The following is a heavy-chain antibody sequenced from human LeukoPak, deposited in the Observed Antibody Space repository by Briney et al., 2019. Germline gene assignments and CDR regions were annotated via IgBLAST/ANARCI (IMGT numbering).Heavy chain of an antibody. CDR2: VYISGST. V-gene: IGHV4-61*02. D-gene: IGHD6-19*01. CDR3: ARSLASYSSGWYYFDY. J-gene: IGHJ4*02. CDR1: GYSISSGYY. Sequence: SETLSLTCTVSGYSISSGYYWTWIRQPAGKGLEWIGRVYISGSTNYNPSLKSRVTISVDTSKNHFSLKLTSVTAADTAVYYCARSLASYSSGWYYFDYWGQGTLVTVSS.